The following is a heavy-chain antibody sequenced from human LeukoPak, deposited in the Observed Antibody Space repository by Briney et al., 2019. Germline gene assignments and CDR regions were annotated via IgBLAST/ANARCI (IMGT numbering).Heavy chain of an antibody. CDR2: ISSSSTI. J-gene: IGHJ5*02. CDR1: GFTFSSYS. V-gene: IGHV3-48*04. Sequence: PGGSLRLSCAASGFTFSSYSMNWVRQAPGKGLEWVSYISSSSTIYYADSVKGRFTISRDNAKNSLYLQMNSLRAEDTAVYYCAGDGGVLWFGELEFDPWGQGTLVTVSS. D-gene: IGHD3-10*01. CDR3: AGDGGVLWFGELEFDP.